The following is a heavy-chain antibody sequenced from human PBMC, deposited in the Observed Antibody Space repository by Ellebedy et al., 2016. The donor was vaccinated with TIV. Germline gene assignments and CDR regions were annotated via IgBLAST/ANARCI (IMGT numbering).Heavy chain of an antibody. V-gene: IGHV4-4*02. Sequence: MPSETLSLTCAVSGDPISSSNWWSWVRQPPGKGLEWIGEIYHSGSTNYNPSLQSRVTISVDKSKNQFSLKLNSVTAADTAVYFCARFEAVAGCGFDYWGQGTLVTVSS. CDR1: GDPISSSNW. CDR2: IYHSGST. D-gene: IGHD6-19*01. J-gene: IGHJ4*02. CDR3: ARFEAVAGCGFDY.